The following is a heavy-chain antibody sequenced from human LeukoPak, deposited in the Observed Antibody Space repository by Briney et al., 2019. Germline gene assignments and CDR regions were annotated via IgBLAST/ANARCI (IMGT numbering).Heavy chain of an antibody. D-gene: IGHD3-10*01. CDR3: ARGGSGNYCYFDY. V-gene: IGHV1-3*01. Sequence: ASVKVSCKASGYTFTSYAMHWVRQAPGQRLEWMGWINAGNGNTKYSQKFQGRVTITRDTSASTAYMELSSLRSEDTAVYYCARGGSGNYCYFDYWGQGTLVTVSS. J-gene: IGHJ4*02. CDR1: GYTFTSYA. CDR2: INAGNGNT.